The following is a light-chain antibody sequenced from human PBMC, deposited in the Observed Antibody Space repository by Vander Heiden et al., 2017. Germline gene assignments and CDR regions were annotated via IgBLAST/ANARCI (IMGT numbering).Light chain of an antibody. V-gene: IGLV2-23*02. J-gene: IGLJ3*02. CDR1: RSDVGSYNL. CDR3: CSYAGGNTLV. Sequence: QSALPQPAPLSGSPGQSITISCTGGRSDVGSYNLVAWYQHHPGRAPRLVIYEVTKRASGVSSRFSGSKSGSAASLTISGLQPEDEGEYHCCSYAGGNTLVFGGGTKLTVL. CDR2: EVT.